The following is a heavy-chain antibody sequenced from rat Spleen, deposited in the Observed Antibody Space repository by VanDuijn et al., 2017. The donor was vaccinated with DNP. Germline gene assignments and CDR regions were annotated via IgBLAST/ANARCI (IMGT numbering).Heavy chain of an antibody. V-gene: IGHV5-22*01. J-gene: IGHJ2*01. D-gene: IGHD1-4*01. Sequence: EVQLVESGGGLVQPGRSLQLSCAASGFTFSDYYMAWVRQVPAKGLECVAYINYYGDSNYNGDSVKGRFTISRDNEKSTLYLHMNRLRSEDMATYYCARHVLPLRVWDYWGQGVIVTVSS. CDR1: GFTFSDYY. CDR2: INYYGDSN. CDR3: ARHVLPLRVWDY.